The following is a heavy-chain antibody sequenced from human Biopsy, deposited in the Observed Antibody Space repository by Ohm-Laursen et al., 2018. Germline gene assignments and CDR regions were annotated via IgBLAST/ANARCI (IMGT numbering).Heavy chain of an antibody. CDR2: ISNIGST. D-gene: IGHD6-6*01. CDR3: ARGEYSSSIFDH. Sequence: SDTLSLTCTVSGASVTSGSYYWSWIRQPPGKGLEWLGFISNIGSTNYNPSLKSRVPISVDTSKNHFSLKVRSVTAADTAVYYCARGEYSSSIFDHWGQGTLVTVSS. CDR1: GASVTSGSYY. J-gene: IGHJ4*02. V-gene: IGHV4-61*03.